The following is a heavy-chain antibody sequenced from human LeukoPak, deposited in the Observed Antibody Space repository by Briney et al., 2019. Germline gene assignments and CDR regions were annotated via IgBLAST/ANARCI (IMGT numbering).Heavy chain of an antibody. J-gene: IGHJ4*02. CDR3: AKAGYSTSWYYLDF. D-gene: IGHD6-13*01. CDR2: IRFDGGNE. CDR1: DFTFSDYG. V-gene: IGHV3-30*02. Sequence: PLGSLRLSSAPSDFTFSDYGMHWVRQAPAKGLYWVAFIRFDGGNEIYGDSVKGRFTISRDHSKDTLYLQMNSLSAEDTAVYLCAKAGYSTSWYYLDFWGQRTLVTVSS.